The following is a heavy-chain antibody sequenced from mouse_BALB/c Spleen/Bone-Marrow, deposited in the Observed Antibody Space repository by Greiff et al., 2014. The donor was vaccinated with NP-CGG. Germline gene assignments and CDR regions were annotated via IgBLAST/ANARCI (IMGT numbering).Heavy chain of an antibody. J-gene: IGHJ2*02. CDR1: GFNIKDTY. V-gene: IGHV14-3*02. Sequence: VHVKQSGAEPVKPGASVKLSCTASGFNIKDTYMHWVKQRPEQGLEWIGRIDPANGNTKYDPKFQGKATITADTSSNTAYLQLSSLTSYDTSVYYFCRGHGHYVEYYIDYWGQGTSLTVSS. D-gene: IGHD2-1*01. CDR2: IDPANGNT. CDR3: CRGHGHYVEYYIDY.